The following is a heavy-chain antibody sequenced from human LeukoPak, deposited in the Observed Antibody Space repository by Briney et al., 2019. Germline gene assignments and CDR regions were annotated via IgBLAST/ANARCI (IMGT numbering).Heavy chain of an antibody. CDR2: INPNSGGT. CDR1: GYTFTGYY. Sequence: GASEKVSCKASGYTFTGYYMHWVRQAPGQGLEWMGWINPNSGGTNYAQKFQGRVTMTTDTSTSTAYMELRSLRSDDTAVYYCAREVGIAAAGSPYYFDYWGQGTLVTVSS. CDR3: AREVGIAAAGSPYYFDY. V-gene: IGHV1-2*02. D-gene: IGHD6-13*01. J-gene: IGHJ4*02.